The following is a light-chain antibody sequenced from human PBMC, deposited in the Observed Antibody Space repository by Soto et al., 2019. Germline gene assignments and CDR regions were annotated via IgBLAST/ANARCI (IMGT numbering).Light chain of an antibody. Sequence: QSVLTQPASVSGSPGQSITISRTGTSSDVGNYIFVSWYRQHPGKAPKLMIYDTNNRPSGVSNRFSGSKSGNTASLTISGLQAEDEADYYCVSYTTSASYVFGTGTKVTVL. CDR2: DTN. J-gene: IGLJ1*01. CDR1: SSDVGNYIF. V-gene: IGLV2-14*01. CDR3: VSYTTSASYV.